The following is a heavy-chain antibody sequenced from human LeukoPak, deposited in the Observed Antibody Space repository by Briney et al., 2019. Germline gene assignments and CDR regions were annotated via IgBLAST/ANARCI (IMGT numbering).Heavy chain of an antibody. Sequence: GASVKVSCKASGYTFTGYYMHWVRQAPGQGLEWMGWINPNSGGTNYAQKFQGRVTMTRDTSISTAYMELSRLRSEDTAVYYCARDVLMARQIVVVTGKHWGQGTLVTVSS. J-gene: IGHJ1*01. CDR1: GYTFTGYY. D-gene: IGHD2-21*02. V-gene: IGHV1-2*02. CDR3: ARDVLMARQIVVVTGKH. CDR2: INPNSGGT.